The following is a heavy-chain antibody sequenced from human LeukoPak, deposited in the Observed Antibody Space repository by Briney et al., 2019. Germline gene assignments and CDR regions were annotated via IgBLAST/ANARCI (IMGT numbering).Heavy chain of an antibody. D-gene: IGHD3-22*01. J-gene: IGHJ5*01. Sequence: GASVKVSCKASGYTFTGYYMHWVRQAPGQGLEWMGWINPNSGGTNYAQKFQGRVTMTRDTSISTAYMELSRLRSDDTAVYYCARDLWNFYDDSGYNRDFDSWGQGTLVTVSS. V-gene: IGHV1-2*02. CDR2: INPNSGGT. CDR3: ARDLWNFYDDSGYNRDFDS. CDR1: GYTFTGYY.